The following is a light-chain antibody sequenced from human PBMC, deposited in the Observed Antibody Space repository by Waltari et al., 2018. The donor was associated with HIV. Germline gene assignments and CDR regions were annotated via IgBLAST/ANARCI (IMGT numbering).Light chain of an antibody. Sequence: QSVLTQPPSASATPGQRFTISCSGSSSNIGNYYVYWYQQLPGATPKVRIFRKTRRPSGVPDRFSGSKSGTSASLAISGLRSEDEADYYCATWDDSLSGVVFGGGTKLTVL. J-gene: IGLJ2*01. V-gene: IGLV1-47*01. CDR1: SSNIGNYY. CDR2: RKT. CDR3: ATWDDSLSGVV.